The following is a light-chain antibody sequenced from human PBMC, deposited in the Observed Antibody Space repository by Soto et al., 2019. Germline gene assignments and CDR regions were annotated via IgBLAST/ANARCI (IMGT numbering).Light chain of an antibody. CDR2: GAS. J-gene: IGKJ4*01. CDR1: QSVSRNY. Sequence: EIVLTQSPGTLSLSPGERATLSCRASQSVSRNYLAWYQQRPGQAPRLLIYGASSRATGIPDRFSGSGSGADFTLTISRLEPEDFAVYYCQQYGSSPILAFGGGTNVEIK. CDR3: QQYGSSPILA. V-gene: IGKV3-20*01.